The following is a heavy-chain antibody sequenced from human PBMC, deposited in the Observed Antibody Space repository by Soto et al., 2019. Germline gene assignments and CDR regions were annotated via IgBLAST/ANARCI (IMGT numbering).Heavy chain of an antibody. CDR1: GFTFSSYA. D-gene: IGHD5-18*01. V-gene: IGHV3-23*01. Sequence: GGSLRLSCAASGFTFSSYAMSWVRQAPGKGLEWVSAISGSGGSTYYADSVKGRFTISRDNSKNTLYLQMNSLRAEDTAVYYCALRGDGYSYGPGAFDIWGQATMVTVSS. J-gene: IGHJ3*02. CDR3: ALRGDGYSYGPGAFDI. CDR2: ISGSGGST.